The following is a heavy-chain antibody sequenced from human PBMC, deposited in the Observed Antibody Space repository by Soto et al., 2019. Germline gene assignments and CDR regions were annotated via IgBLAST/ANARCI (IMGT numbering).Heavy chain of an antibody. J-gene: IGHJ3*02. CDR3: ARSYYDFWSGYVRGAFDI. CDR1: GGTFSSYT. V-gene: IGHV1-18*01. CDR2: ISAYNGNT. D-gene: IGHD3-3*01. Sequence: ASVKVSWKASGGTFSSYTISWVRQAPGQGLEWMGWISAYNGNTNYAQKLQGRVTMTTDTSTSTAYMELRSLRSDDTAVYYCARSYYDFWSGYVRGAFDIWGQGTMVTVSS.